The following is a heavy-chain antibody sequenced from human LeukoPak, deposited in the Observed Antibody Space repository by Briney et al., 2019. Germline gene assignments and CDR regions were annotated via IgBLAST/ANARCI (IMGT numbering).Heavy chain of an antibody. Sequence: GGSLRLSCAASGFTLSRNYMTWVRQAPGKGLEWVSVIYIGGSTYYAYSVKGRFTISRDNSKNTLYLQMNSLRAEDTAVYYCARAGPTGTNDAFDIWGQGTMVTVSS. CDR3: ARAGPTGTNDAFDI. CDR1: GFTLSRNY. J-gene: IGHJ3*02. CDR2: IYIGGST. D-gene: IGHD1-1*01. V-gene: IGHV3-53*01.